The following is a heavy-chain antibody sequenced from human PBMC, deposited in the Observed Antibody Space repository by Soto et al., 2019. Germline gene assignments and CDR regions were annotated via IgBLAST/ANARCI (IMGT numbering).Heavy chain of an antibody. CDR3: ARWDYGVYARFDY. CDR2: MNPNSGNT. D-gene: IGHD4-17*01. CDR1: GYTFTSHD. V-gene: IGHV1-8*01. J-gene: IGHJ4*02. Sequence: QVQLVQSGTEVKKPGASVKVSCKSSGYTFTSHDINWVRQATGQGLEWMGWMNPNSGNTGYAQKFQGRVTMTRNTSISTAYMALSSLRSEDTAVYYCARWDYGVYARFDYWGQGTLVTVSS.